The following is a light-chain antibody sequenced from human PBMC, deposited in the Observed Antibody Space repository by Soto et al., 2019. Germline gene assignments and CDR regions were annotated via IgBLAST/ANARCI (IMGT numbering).Light chain of an antibody. V-gene: IGKV3-15*01. CDR2: DAS. CDR1: HNITSH. CDR3: QQDYYWWT. Sequence: EIVMTQSPATLSVSPGETATLSCRASHNITSHLAWYQQKPGQAPRLLMHDASARATGIPARFSASVAGTEFTLAISSLQSEDFEVYYCQQDYYWWTFGQGTKVEIK. J-gene: IGKJ1*01.